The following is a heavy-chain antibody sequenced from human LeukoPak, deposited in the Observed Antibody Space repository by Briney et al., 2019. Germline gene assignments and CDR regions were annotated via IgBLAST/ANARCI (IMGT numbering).Heavy chain of an antibody. CDR3: ARGLVSLAAFDV. Sequence: GGSLRLSCVASGLSFGSTWMSWVRQAPGKGPEWVAYIKGDGSEKSYLDSVNGRFTISRDNAENSLYLQMDSLRVEDTAVYHCARGLVSLAAFDVWGQGTMVTVSS. CDR2: IKGDGSEK. V-gene: IGHV3-7*05. D-gene: IGHD6-6*01. J-gene: IGHJ3*01. CDR1: GLSFGSTW.